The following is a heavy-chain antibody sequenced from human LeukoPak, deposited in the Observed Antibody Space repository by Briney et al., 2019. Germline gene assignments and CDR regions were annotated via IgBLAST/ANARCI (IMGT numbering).Heavy chain of an antibody. V-gene: IGHV3-21*01. Sequence: GGSLRLSCAASGFTFSSYSMNWVRQAPGKGLEWVSSISSSSSYIYYADSVKGRFTISRDNAKNSLYLQMNSLRAEDTAVYYCARINDYSKGYGMDVWVQGTTVTVSS. CDR3: ARINDYSKGYGMDV. CDR1: GFTFSSYS. J-gene: IGHJ6*02. D-gene: IGHD4-11*01. CDR2: ISSSSSYI.